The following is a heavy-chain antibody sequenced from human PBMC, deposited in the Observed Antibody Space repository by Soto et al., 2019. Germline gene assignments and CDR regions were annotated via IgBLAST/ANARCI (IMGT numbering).Heavy chain of an antibody. CDR2: IWYDGSNK. CDR1: GFTFSSYG. V-gene: IGHV3-33*01. Sequence: QVQLVESGGGVVQPGRSLRLSCAASGFTFSSYGMHWVRQAPGKGLEWVAVIWYDGSNKYYADSVKGRFTISRDNSKNTLYLQMNSLRDEDTAVYYCARDWGEYSSGWFDPWGQGTLVTVSS. CDR3: ARDWGEYSSGWFDP. J-gene: IGHJ5*02. D-gene: IGHD6-19*01.